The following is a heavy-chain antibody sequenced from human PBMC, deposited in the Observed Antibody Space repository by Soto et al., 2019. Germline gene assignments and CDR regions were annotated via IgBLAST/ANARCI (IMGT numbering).Heavy chain of an antibody. CDR1: GYTFTSYY. V-gene: IGHV1-46*01. CDR2: INPSGGST. CDR3: ARDPGDYGGKSAGPRHPCDY. J-gene: IGHJ4*02. Sequence: ASVKVSCKASGYTFTSYYMHWVRQAPGQGLEWMGIINPSGGSTSYAQKFQGRVTMTRDTSTSTVYMELSSLRSEDTAVYYCARDPGDYGGKSAGPRHPCDYWGQGTLVTVSS. D-gene: IGHD4-17*01.